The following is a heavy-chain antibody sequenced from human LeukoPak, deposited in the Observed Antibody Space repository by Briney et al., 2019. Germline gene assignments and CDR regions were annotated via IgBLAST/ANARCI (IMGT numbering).Heavy chain of an antibody. D-gene: IGHD4-17*01. CDR2: IYTSGST. CDR1: GYSISSGYY. Sequence: SETLSLTCTVSGYSISSGYYWGWIRQPPGKGLEWIGRIYTSGSTNYNPSLKSRVTMSVDTSKNQFSLKLSSVTAADTAVYYCARDLAGGWSYGDRYYYYGMDVWGQGTTVTVSS. CDR3: ARDLAGGWSYGDRYYYYGMDV. V-gene: IGHV4-38-2*02. J-gene: IGHJ6*02.